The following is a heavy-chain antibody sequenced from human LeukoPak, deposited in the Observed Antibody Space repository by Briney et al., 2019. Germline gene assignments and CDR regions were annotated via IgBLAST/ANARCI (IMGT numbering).Heavy chain of an antibody. CDR3: AREDYYDSSGYLDY. D-gene: IGHD3-22*01. J-gene: IGHJ4*02. V-gene: IGHV4-31*02. CDR1: GGSISSSGYY. Sequence: SETLSLTSTVSGGSISSSGYYCSWVSQHPGKCLEWLGYIYYSGTTYYNPSLKSRVTISVDTSKNQFSLKLFSVTAADTAVYYCAREDYYDSSGYLDYWGQGTLVTVSS. CDR2: IYYSGTT.